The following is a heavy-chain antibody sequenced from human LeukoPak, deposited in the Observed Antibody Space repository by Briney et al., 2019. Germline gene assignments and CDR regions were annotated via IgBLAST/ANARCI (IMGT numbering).Heavy chain of an antibody. CDR1: GFTFSSYE. D-gene: IGHD5-18*01. V-gene: IGHV3-48*03. CDR3: ARDHGWDSYGAFDY. Sequence: EPGGSLRLSCAASGFTFSSYEMNWVRQAPGKGLEWVSYIRSSGSTIYYADSVKGRFTISRDNAKNSLYLQMNSLRAEDTAVYYCARDHGWDSYGAFDYWGQGTLVTVSS. J-gene: IGHJ4*02. CDR2: IRSSGSTI.